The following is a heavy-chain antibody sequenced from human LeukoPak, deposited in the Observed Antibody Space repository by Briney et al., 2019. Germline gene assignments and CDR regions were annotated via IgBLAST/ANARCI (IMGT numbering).Heavy chain of an antibody. V-gene: IGHV3-15*01. D-gene: IGHD3-10*01. J-gene: IGHJ4*02. Sequence: GGSLRLSCAASGSTFSNAWMSWVRQAPGKGLEWVGRIKSKTDGGTTDYAAPVKGRFTISRDDSKNTLYLQMNSLKTEDTAVYYCTTEGGFGEFLDSIDYWGQGTLVTVSS. CDR2: IKSKTDGGTT. CDR1: GSTFSNAW. CDR3: TTEGGFGEFLDSIDY.